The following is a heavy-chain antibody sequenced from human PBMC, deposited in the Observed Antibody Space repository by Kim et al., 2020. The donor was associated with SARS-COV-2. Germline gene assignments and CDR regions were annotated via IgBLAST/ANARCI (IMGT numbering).Heavy chain of an antibody. CDR2: IYYSGST. D-gene: IGHD6-13*01. Sequence: SETLSLTCTVSGGSISSSSYYWGWIRQPPGKGLEWIGSIYYSGSTYYNPSLKSRVTISVDTSKNQFSLKLSSVTAADTAVYYCARHRIIASSFYGMDVWG. CDR1: GGSISSSSYY. V-gene: IGHV4-39*01. J-gene: IGHJ6*01. CDR3: ARHRIIASSFYGMDV.